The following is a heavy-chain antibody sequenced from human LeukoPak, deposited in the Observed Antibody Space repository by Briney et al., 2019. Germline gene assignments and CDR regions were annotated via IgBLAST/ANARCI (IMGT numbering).Heavy chain of an antibody. J-gene: IGHJ4*02. D-gene: IGHD5-18*01. CDR1: GFTFSSYS. V-gene: IGHV3-21*01. CDR2: ISSSSSYI. Sequence: PGWSLRLSCAASGFTFSSYSMNWVRQAPGKGLEWVSSISSSSSYIYYADSVKGRFTISRDNAKNSLYLQMNSLRAEDTAVYYCARDLRYSYGYDDFDYWGQGTLVTVSS. CDR3: ARDLRYSYGYDDFDY.